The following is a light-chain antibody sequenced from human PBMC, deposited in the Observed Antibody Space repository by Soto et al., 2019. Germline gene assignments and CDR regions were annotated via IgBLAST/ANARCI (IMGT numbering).Light chain of an antibody. Sequence: IQLTQSPSSLSASLGDRVTITCRASQSISSSLNWYQQKPGKAPKLLIYAASSLQSGVPSRFSGSGSGTEFTLTISSLQPDDFATYYCQHYNSYSEAFGQGTTGDIK. CDR1: QSISSS. CDR2: AAS. V-gene: IGKV1-5*01. J-gene: IGKJ1*01. CDR3: QHYNSYSEA.